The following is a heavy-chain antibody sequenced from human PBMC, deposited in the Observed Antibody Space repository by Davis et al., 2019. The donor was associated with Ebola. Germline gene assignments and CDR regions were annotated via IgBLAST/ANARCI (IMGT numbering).Heavy chain of an antibody. CDR2: INAGNGNT. J-gene: IGHJ4*02. CDR1: GYTFTSYA. V-gene: IGHV1-3*01. CDR3: ARASFGYNSGWYADY. Sequence: AASVKVSCKASGYTFTSYAMHWVRQAPGQRLEWMGWINAGNGNTKYSQKFQGRVTITTDTSASTVYLDLTSLRSDDTAVFYCARASFGYNSGWYADYWGPGPLVTVSS. D-gene: IGHD6-19*01.